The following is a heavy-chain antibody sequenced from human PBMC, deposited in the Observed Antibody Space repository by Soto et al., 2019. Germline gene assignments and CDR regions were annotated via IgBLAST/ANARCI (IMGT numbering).Heavy chain of an antibody. CDR3: ARGDIVVESTASDS. V-gene: IGHV3-74*01. CDR1: GFIFSNYW. D-gene: IGHD2-15*01. J-gene: IGHJ4*02. CDR2: INSDGSST. Sequence: GGSLRLSCAASGFIFSNYWMNWVRQAPGKGLVWVSRINSDGSSTSYAGSVKGRFTISRDNAKSTLYLQLSSLRAEDTAVYFCARGDIVVESTASDSWGQGTLVTVSS.